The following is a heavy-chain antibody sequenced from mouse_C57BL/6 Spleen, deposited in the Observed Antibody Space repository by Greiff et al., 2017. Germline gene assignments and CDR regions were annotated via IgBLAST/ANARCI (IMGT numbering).Heavy chain of an antibody. Sequence: QVQLQQSGAELVKPGASVKISCKASGYAFSSYWMNWVKQRPGKGLEWIGQIYPGDGDTNYNGKFKGKATLTADKSSSTAYMQLSSLTSEDSAVYFCARGRDYGNLFAYWGQGTLVTVSA. D-gene: IGHD2-1*01. V-gene: IGHV1-80*01. CDR3: ARGRDYGNLFAY. CDR2: IYPGDGDT. J-gene: IGHJ3*01. CDR1: GYAFSSYW.